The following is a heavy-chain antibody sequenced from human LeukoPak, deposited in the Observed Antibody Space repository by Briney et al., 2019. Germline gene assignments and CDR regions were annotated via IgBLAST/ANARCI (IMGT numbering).Heavy chain of an antibody. CDR3: ASLRYGDYGVLDY. CDR2: INHSGST. CDR1: GGSFSGYY. D-gene: IGHD4-17*01. V-gene: IGHV4-34*01. Sequence: KPSETLSLTCAVYGGSFSGYYWSWIRQPPGKGLEWIGEINHSGSTNYNPSLKSRVTISVDTSKNQFSLKLSSVTAADTAVYYRASLRYGDYGVLDYWGQGTLVTVSS. J-gene: IGHJ4*02.